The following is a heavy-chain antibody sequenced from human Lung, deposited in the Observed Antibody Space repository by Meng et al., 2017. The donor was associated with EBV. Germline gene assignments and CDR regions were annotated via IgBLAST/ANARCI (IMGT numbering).Heavy chain of an antibody. CDR1: VGAIRFGGYC. J-gene: IGHJ5*02. V-gene: IGHV4-30-4*08. CDR3: AREYSSSSGLPGP. Sequence: VHRPQSGPGLVKRSQTLSLPCTVSVGAIRFGGYCWSWIGQPPGKGLEWIGYIYDSGGASYNPSLVSRVTISVDTSRNQFSLMLTSVTAADTAVYYFAREYSSSSGLPGPWGQGTLVTVSS. CDR2: IYDSGGA. D-gene: IGHD6-6*01.